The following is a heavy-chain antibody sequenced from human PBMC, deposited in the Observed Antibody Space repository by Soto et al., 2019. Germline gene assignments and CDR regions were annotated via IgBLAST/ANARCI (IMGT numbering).Heavy chain of an antibody. CDR2: GST. Sequence: SETLSLTCTVSGGSISSSSYYWGWIRQPPGKGLEWSGSTYYNPSLKSRVTISVDTSKNQFSLKLSSVTAADTAVYYCARLGADIVVVPAHWYGVNFDYYYGMDVWGQGTTVTVSS. J-gene: IGHJ6*02. CDR3: ARLGADIVVVPAHWYGVNFDYYYGMDV. D-gene: IGHD2-2*01. CDR1: GGSISSSSYY. V-gene: IGHV4-39*01.